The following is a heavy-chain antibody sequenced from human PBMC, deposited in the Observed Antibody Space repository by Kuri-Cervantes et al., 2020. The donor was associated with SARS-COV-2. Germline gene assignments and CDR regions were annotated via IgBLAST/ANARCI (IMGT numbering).Heavy chain of an antibody. CDR1: GFNFSRTD. D-gene: IGHD4/OR15-4a*01. J-gene: IGHJ4*02. V-gene: IGHV3-30*18. Sequence: GESLKIPCVASGFNFSRTDMHWVRQAPGKGLEWVAFISYDGNNKKCIASGKGRFTISRDNSQNKLYLQMRSLRPEDTAMYYCAKDGAGAHDFWGQGTLVTVSS. CDR3: AKDGAGAHDF. CDR2: ISYDGNNK.